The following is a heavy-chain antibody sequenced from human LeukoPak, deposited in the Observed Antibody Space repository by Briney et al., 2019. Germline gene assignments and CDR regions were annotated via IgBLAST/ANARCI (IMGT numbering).Heavy chain of an antibody. CDR3: ARDQWGERLYGVDV. Sequence: GGSLRLSCAGSEFTFSSYWIHWVRQAPGEGLVWVSRINPDGSSTTYADSVKGRFTVSRDSSNNALFLQMNSLRAEDTAVYYCARDQWGERLYGVDVWGQGTTVTVSS. D-gene: IGHD1-26*01. J-gene: IGHJ6*02. V-gene: IGHV3-74*03. CDR1: EFTFSSYW. CDR2: INPDGSST.